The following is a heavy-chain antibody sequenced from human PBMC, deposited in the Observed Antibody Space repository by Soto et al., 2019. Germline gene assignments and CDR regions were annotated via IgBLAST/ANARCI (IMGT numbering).Heavy chain of an antibody. J-gene: IGHJ6*02. Sequence: QVQLVESGGGVVQPGRSLRLSCAASGFTFSSYAMYWVRQAPGKGLEWVAVISYDGNNKYYADSVKGRFTISRDNSKNPLYLQMNSLRDEDTAVYYCARAGCDGGSCYTLVGLRYGMDVWGQGTTVTVSS. D-gene: IGHD2-15*01. CDR3: ARAGCDGGSCYTLVGLRYGMDV. V-gene: IGHV3-30-3*01. CDR2: ISYDGNNK. CDR1: GFTFSSYA.